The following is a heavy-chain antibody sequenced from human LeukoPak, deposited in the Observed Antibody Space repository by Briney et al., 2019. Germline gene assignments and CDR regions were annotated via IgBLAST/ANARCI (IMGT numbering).Heavy chain of an antibody. Sequence: GGSLRLSCAASGFNLNSYMLNWVRQAPGKGLEWVSSISSTGSYIYHADSVKGRFTISRDNPGNVVCLQMDSLRAEDTAVYYCSRVAQSGPTGWFDPWGQGTLVTVSS. CDR2: ISSTGSYI. D-gene: IGHD1-1*01. V-gene: IGHV3-21*01. J-gene: IGHJ5*02. CDR3: SRVAQSGPTGWFDP. CDR1: GFNLNSYM.